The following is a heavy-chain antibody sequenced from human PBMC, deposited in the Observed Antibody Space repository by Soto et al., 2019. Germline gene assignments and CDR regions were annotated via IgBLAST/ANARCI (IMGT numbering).Heavy chain of an antibody. CDR2: FHPGGSDT. V-gene: IGHV5-51*01. Sequence: PGESLKISCESHGYSFTTYWITWVRQKPGKGLEWVGSFHPGGSDTRYSPSFQGQVTISADRSLATAYLQWSSLQAADTAIYYCARHEATYYNFYGMDVWGQGXTVTVYS. CDR1: GYSFTTYW. J-gene: IGHJ6*02. CDR3: ARHEATYYNFYGMDV.